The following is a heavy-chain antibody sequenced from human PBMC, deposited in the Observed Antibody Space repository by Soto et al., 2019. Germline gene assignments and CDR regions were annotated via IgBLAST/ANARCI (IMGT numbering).Heavy chain of an antibody. V-gene: IGHV6-1*01. Sequence: SQTLSLPCAISGDSVSSNSAAWNWIRQSPSRGLEWLGRTYYRSKWYNDYAVSVKSRITINPDTSKNQFSLQLNSVTPEDTAVYYCARDHRGRQQLVRYYYYGMDVWGQGTTVTVSS. D-gene: IGHD6-13*01. CDR3: ARDHRGRQQLVRYYYYGMDV. J-gene: IGHJ6*02. CDR1: GDSVSSNSAA. CDR2: TYYRSKWYN.